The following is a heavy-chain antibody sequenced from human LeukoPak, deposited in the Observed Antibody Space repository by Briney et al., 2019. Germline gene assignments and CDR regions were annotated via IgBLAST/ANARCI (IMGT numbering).Heavy chain of an antibody. J-gene: IGHJ4*02. CDR2: LIGSGGTT. V-gene: IGHV3-23*01. CDR3: AKYIGDYAASEYFDY. D-gene: IGHD4-17*01. Sequence: MSXXRXTPGXXLXXXXXLIGSGGTTYYADSVKGRFTISRDNSKNTLYLQMNSLRAEDAAVYYCAKYIGDYAASEYFDYWGQGTLVTVSS.